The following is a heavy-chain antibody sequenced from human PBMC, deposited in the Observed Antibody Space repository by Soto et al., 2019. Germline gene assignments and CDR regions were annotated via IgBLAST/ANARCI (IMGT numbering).Heavy chain of an antibody. J-gene: IGHJ4*02. Sequence: GGSLRLSCAASGFPFSSYGMHWVRQAPGKGLDWVGVIWYDGSNKDYAESVKGRFTISRDNSKNILYLQMNSLRADDTAVYYCASSINWGQGTLVTVSS. CDR1: GFPFSSYG. CDR3: ASSIN. V-gene: IGHV3-33*03. CDR2: IWYDGSNK.